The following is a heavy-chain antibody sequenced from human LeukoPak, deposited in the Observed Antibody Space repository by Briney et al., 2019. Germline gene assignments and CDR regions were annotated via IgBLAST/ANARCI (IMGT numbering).Heavy chain of an antibody. CDR3: ARGRGWFDP. J-gene: IGHJ5*02. CDR1: GGSISSYY. Sequence: PSETLSLTCSVSGGSISSYYWSWIRQPPGKGLEWIAYIYYSGSTNYNPSHTSRVTISVDTSKNQFSLKLSSVTAADTAVYYCARGRGWFDPWGQGTLVTVSS. V-gene: IGHV4-59*01. CDR2: IYYSGST.